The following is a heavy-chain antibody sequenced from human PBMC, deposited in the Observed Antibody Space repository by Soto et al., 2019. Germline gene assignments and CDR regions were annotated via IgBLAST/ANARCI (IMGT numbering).Heavy chain of an antibody. CDR3: TRGAVFDI. CDR2: MNPNSGNT. Sequence: TSVKVTCKDSGDALTSYDFNWVRQATGQGLEWMGWMNPNSGNTGYVQKFQGRITMTRNTSISTAYMELSSLRSEDTAVYYCTRGAVFDIWGQGTMVTVS. CDR1: GDALTSYD. V-gene: IGHV1-8*01. J-gene: IGHJ3*02.